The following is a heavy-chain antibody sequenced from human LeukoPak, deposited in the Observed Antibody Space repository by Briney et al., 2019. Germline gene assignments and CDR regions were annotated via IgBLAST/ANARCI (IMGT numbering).Heavy chain of an antibody. CDR3: AKMYDFWSGYPDY. Sequence: GRSLRLSCAASGFTFDDYAMHWVRQAPGKGLEWVSGISWNSGSIGHADSVKGRFTISRDNSKNTLYLQMNSLRAEDTAVYYCAKMYDFWSGYPDYWGQGTLVTVSS. CDR1: GFTFDDYA. V-gene: IGHV3-9*01. D-gene: IGHD3-3*01. CDR2: ISWNSGSI. J-gene: IGHJ4*02.